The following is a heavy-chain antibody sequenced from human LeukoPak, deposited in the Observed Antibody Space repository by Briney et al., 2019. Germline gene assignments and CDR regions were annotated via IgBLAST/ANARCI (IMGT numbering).Heavy chain of an antibody. CDR1: GGSISSYY. V-gene: IGHV4-59*01. Sequence: PSETLSLTCTVSGGSISSYYWSWIRQPPGKGLEWIGYIYYSGSTNYNPSLKSRVTISVDTSKNQFSLKLSSVTAADTAVYYCARLGYYYYDMDVWGQGTTVTVSS. CDR2: IYYSGST. CDR3: ARLGYYYYDMDV. J-gene: IGHJ6*02.